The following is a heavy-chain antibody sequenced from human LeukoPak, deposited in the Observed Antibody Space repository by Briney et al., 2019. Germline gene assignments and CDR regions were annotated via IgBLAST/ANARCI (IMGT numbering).Heavy chain of an antibody. CDR2: IYHSGST. J-gene: IGHJ5*02. Sequence: KPSQTLSLTCTVSGGSISSGGYYWCWIRQPPGKGLEWIGYIYHSGSTYYNPSLKSRVTISVDRSKNQFSLKLSSVTAADTAVYYCARVGPYSSSGPAVTWGQGTLVTVSS. CDR3: ARVGPYSSSGPAVT. D-gene: IGHD6-6*01. CDR1: GGSISSGGYY. V-gene: IGHV4-30-2*01.